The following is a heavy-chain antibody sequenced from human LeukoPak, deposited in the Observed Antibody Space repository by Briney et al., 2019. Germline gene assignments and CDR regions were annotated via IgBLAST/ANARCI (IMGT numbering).Heavy chain of an antibody. CDR1: GYTFTRYD. D-gene: IGHD6-13*01. V-gene: IGHV1-8*03. CDR3: ARAAAGQKEYFQH. Sequence: ASVKVSCKASGYTFTRYDINWVRQATGQGLEWMGWMNPKSGNTGHAQKFQDRVTITRDTSISTVYMELSSLRSEDTAVYYCARAAAGQKEYFQHWGQGTLVTVSS. J-gene: IGHJ1*01. CDR2: MNPKSGNT.